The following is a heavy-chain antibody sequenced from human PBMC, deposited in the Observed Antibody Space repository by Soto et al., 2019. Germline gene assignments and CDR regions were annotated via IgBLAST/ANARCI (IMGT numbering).Heavy chain of an antibody. Sequence: QMQLLQYGAEVKKSGSSVKVSCKASGGTSSNFVITWVRQVPGQGLEWLGGILPMFGAVKYAQKFQDRLTITADRSTNTAAMELGSLRPDETAVYYCARPKRSGYDRGDSYYHTMDVWGHGTTVTVS. CDR3: ARPKRSGYDRGDSYYHTMDV. CDR1: GGTSSNFV. V-gene: IGHV1-69*06. D-gene: IGHD2-21*02. J-gene: IGHJ6*02. CDR2: ILPMFGAV.